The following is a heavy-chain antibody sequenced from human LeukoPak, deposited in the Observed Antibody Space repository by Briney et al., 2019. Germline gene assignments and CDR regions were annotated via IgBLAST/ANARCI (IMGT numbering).Heavy chain of an antibody. CDR3: ARDPSYSSGCCYFDY. J-gene: IGHJ4*02. D-gene: IGHD6-19*01. Sequence: QPGGSLRLSCAASGFTFSSYEMNWVRQAPGKGLEWVSYISSSGNTIYYADSVKGRFTISRDNAKNSLYLQMNSLRAEDTAVYYCARDPSYSSGCCYFDYWGQGTLVTVSS. CDR2: ISSSGNTI. V-gene: IGHV3-48*03. CDR1: GFTFSSYE.